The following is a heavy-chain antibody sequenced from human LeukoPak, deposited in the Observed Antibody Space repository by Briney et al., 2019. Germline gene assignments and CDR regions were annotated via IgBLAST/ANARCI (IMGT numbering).Heavy chain of an antibody. V-gene: IGHV4-30-2*01. CDR1: GGSIISGGYS. CDR3: ARGVPAAYYYYYGMDV. D-gene: IGHD2-2*01. Sequence: SETLSLTCAVSGGSIISGGYSRSWIRQPPGQGLEWIGYIYHSGSTYYNPSLKSRVTISVDRSKNQFSLKLSSVTAADTAVYYCARGVPAAYYYYYGMDVWGQGTTVTVSS. J-gene: IGHJ6*02. CDR2: IYHSGST.